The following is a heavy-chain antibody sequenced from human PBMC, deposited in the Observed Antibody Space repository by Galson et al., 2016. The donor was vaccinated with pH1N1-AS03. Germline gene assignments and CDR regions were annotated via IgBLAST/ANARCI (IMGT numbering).Heavy chain of an antibody. CDR1: GFTFSSYT. V-gene: IGHV3-21*01. J-gene: IGHJ6*02. CDR2: ISSSSTYI. CDR3: ARDDSSSWDRYYYYGMDV. D-gene: IGHD6-13*01. Sequence: LRLSCAASGFTFSSYTMSWVRQAPGKGLEWVSFISSSSTYIYYADSLKGRFTISRDNAKNSLYLQMNSLRVEDTAVYYCARDDSSSWDRYYYYGMDVWGQGTTVTVSS.